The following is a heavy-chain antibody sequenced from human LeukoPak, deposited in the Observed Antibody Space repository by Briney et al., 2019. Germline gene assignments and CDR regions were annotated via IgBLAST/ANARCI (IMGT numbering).Heavy chain of an antibody. Sequence: PGGSLRLSCAASGFSFSDYYMSWIRQAPGKGLEWVSYISSSGNTIYYADSLKGRFTISRDNANNSPYLQMNSLRAEDTAVYYCARDPYDGYRYFDYWGQGTLVTVSS. CDR3: ARDPYDGYRYFDY. D-gene: IGHD5-24*01. CDR1: GFSFSDYY. CDR2: ISSSGNTI. J-gene: IGHJ4*02. V-gene: IGHV3-11*01.